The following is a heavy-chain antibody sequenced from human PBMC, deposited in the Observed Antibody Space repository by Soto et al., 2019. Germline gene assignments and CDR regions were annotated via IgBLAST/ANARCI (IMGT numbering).Heavy chain of an antibody. V-gene: IGHV1-46*01. Sequence: ASVKVSCKASGYTFTSYYMHWVRQAPGQGLEWMGIINPSGGSTSYAQKFQGRVTMTRDTSTSTVYMELSSLRSEDTAVYYCARDLTTRHPPPGRNFDYWGQGTLVTVSS. D-gene: IGHD3-9*01. J-gene: IGHJ4*02. CDR3: ARDLTTRHPPPGRNFDY. CDR2: INPSGGST. CDR1: GYTFTSYY.